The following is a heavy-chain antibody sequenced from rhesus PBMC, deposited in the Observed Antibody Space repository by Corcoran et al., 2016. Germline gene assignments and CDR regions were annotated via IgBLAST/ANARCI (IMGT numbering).Heavy chain of an antibody. Sequence: QVTLKESGPALVKPTQTLTLTCTFSGFSLSTSGMGVGWIRQPPGKALEWLASIYWDDDKYSSTSLTSRLTISKDTSKTQVVLTMTNMDPVDTATYYCARTREYRPDYWGQGVLVTVSS. D-gene: IGHD4-23*01. J-gene: IGHJ4*01. V-gene: IGHV2S1*01. CDR3: ARTREYRPDY. CDR1: GFSLSTSGMG. CDR2: IYWDDDK.